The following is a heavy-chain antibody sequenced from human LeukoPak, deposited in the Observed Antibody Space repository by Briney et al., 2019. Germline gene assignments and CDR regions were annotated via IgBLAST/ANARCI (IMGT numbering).Heavy chain of an antibody. CDR3: ARGRIVVVVAATPKSYFDY. D-gene: IGHD2-15*01. CDR2: IYHSGST. Sequence: SETLSLTCAVYGGSFSGYYWGWIWQPPGKGLEWIGSIYHSGSTYYNPSLKSRVTISVDTSKNQFSLKLSSVTAADTAVYYCARGRIVVVVAATPKSYFDYWGQGTLVTVSS. J-gene: IGHJ4*02. CDR1: GGSFSGYY. V-gene: IGHV4-38-2*01.